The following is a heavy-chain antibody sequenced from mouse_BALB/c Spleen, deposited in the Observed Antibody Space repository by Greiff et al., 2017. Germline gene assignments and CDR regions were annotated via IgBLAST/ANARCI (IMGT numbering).Heavy chain of an antibody. J-gene: IGHJ1*01. D-gene: IGHD2-1*01. V-gene: IGHV1-4*02. CDR3: AAIYGNYVEWSFGV. Sequence: QVQLQQSAAELARPGASVKMSCKASGYTFTSYTMHWVKQRPGQGLEWIGYINPSSGYTEYNQKFKDKTTLTADKSSSTAYMQLSSLTSEDSAVYYCAAIYGNYVEWSFGVWGAGTTVTVSS. CDR2: INPSSGYT. CDR1: GYTFTSYT.